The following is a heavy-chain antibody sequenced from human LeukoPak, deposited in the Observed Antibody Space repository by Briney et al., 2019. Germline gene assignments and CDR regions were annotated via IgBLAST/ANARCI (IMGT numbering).Heavy chain of an antibody. J-gene: IGHJ4*02. D-gene: IGHD2-21*02. CDR1: GYTFTSYA. CDR2: INTNTGNP. V-gene: IGHV7-4-1*02. CDR3: ARVVGCGGDCYSGISDY. Sequence: ASVKVSCKASGYTFTSYAMNWVRQAPGQGLEWMGWINTNTGNPTYAQGFTGRFVFSLDTSVSTAYLQISSLRAEDTSVYYCARVVGCGGDCYSGISDYWGQGTLVTVSS.